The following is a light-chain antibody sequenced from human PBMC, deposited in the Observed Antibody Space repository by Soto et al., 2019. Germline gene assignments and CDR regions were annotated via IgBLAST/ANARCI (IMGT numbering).Light chain of an antibody. CDR1: QSVSSSY. Sequence: EIVLTQSPGTLSLSPGERATLSCRASQSVSSSYLAWYQQKPGRAPRLLIYGASSRATGIPDRFSGSESGTDFTLTISRLEPEDFAVYYCQQYGSSSWTFGQGTKVEIK. CDR2: GAS. J-gene: IGKJ1*01. CDR3: QQYGSSSWT. V-gene: IGKV3-20*01.